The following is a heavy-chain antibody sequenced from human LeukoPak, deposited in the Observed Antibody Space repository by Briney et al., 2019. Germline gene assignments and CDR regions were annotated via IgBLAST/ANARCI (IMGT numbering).Heavy chain of an antibody. CDR2: ISAYNGNT. Sequence: ASVKVSCKASGYTFTSYDISWVPQAPGHGLEWMGWISAYNGNTNYAQKLQGRVTMTTDTSTSTAYMELRSLRSDDTAVYYCARDRDYCSSTSCYADNWFDPWGQGTLVTVSS. CDR3: ARDRDYCSSTSCYADNWFDP. CDR1: GYTFTSYD. V-gene: IGHV1-18*01. D-gene: IGHD2-2*01. J-gene: IGHJ5*02.